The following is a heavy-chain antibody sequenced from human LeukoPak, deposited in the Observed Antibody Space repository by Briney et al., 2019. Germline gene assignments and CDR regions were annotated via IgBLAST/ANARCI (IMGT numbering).Heavy chain of an antibody. Sequence: GGSLRLSCAASGFTFSSYEMNWVRQAPGKGLEWVSYISSSGSTIYYADSVKGRFTISRDNAKNSLYLQMNSLRAEDTAVYYCARGLSGYASSLGYWGQGTLVTVSA. V-gene: IGHV3-48*03. J-gene: IGHJ4*02. D-gene: IGHD6-6*01. CDR1: GFTFSSYE. CDR3: ARGLSGYASSLGY. CDR2: ISSSGSTI.